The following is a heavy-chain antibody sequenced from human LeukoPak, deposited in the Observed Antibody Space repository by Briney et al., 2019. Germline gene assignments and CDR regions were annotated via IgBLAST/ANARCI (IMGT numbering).Heavy chain of an antibody. J-gene: IGHJ4*02. CDR1: GGSISSGDYY. CDR2: IYYSGST. D-gene: IGHD3-3*01. V-gene: IGHV4-30-4*01. CDR3: ARGAGVALDY. Sequence: SETLSLTCTVSGGSISSGDYYWSWLRQPPGKGLEWIGYIYYSGSTYYNPSLKSRVTISVDTSKNQYSLKLSSVTAADTAVYYCARGAGVALDYWGQGTLVTVSS.